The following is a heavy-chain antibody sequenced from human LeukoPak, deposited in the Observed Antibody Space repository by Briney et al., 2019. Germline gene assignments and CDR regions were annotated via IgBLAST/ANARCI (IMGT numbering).Heavy chain of an antibody. V-gene: IGHV3-7*01. CDR2: INQDGSEK. J-gene: IGHJ4*02. CDR1: GFNFNSKW. Sequence: GGSLRLSCATSGFNFNSKWMTWVRQAPGRGLEWVANINQDGSEKYHGDSVKGRFTISRDNAKSSLFLEMSSLRAEDTAVYYCADPPSDFWGQGTLVAVSS. CDR3: ADPPSDF.